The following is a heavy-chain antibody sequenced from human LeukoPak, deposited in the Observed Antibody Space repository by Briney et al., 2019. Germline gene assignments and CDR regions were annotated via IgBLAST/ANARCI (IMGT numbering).Heavy chain of an antibody. V-gene: IGHV3-23*01. CDR2: ISGSGGST. CDR3: AKDGAAAGVYYYYGMDV. J-gene: IGHJ6*04. Sequence: GGSLRLSCAASGFTFSSYAMSWVRQAPGKGLEWVSAISGSGGSTYYADSVKGRFTISRDNSTNTLYLQMNSLRAEDTAVYYCAKDGAAAGVYYYYGMDVWGKGTTVTVSS. CDR1: GFTFSSYA. D-gene: IGHD6-13*01.